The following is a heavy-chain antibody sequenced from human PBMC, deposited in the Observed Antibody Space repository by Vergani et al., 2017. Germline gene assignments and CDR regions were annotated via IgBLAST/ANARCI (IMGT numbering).Heavy chain of an antibody. V-gene: IGHV1-2*02. D-gene: IGHD6-19*01. Sequence: QVQLVQSGAEVKKPGASVKVSCKASGYTFTGYYMHWVRQAPGQGLEWMGWINPSSGGTNYAQKFQGRVTMTRDTSISTAYMELSRLRADETAVYYCARGQWLPTLSLDYWGQGTLVTVSS. CDR3: ARGQWLPTLSLDY. J-gene: IGHJ4*02. CDR1: GYTFTGYY. CDR2: INPSSGGT.